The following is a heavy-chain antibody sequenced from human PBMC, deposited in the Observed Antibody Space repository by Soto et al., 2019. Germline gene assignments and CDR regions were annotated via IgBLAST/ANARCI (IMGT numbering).Heavy chain of an antibody. CDR1: GGTFSSYT. J-gene: IGHJ6*02. CDR3: SRAALPTAVVMDV. CDR2: LIPILGIA. V-gene: IGHV1-69*02. D-gene: IGHD4-17*01. Sequence: QVQLVQSGAEVKKPGSSVKVSCKASGGTFSSYTISWVRQAPGQGLEWMGRLIPILGIANYAQKFQGRVTITADNFTSTAYLELSRLRSEDTAVYYCSRAALPTAVVMDVLGQGTTVTVSS.